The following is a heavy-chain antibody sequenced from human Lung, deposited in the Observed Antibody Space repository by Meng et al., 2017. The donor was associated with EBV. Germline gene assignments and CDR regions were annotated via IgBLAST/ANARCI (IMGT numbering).Heavy chain of an antibody. D-gene: IGHD3-3*01. Sequence: QAPLQESGPGLVKPSQTLSLTCTVSGDSLNSPDYYWSWIRQPPEKGLEWIGNIYYSGSAYYNPSLKSRVTISVDTSKNHFSLKLSSVTAADTAVYYCARGKLSGYRYFDYWGQGTLVTVSS. CDR1: GDSLNSPDYY. V-gene: IGHV4-30-4*01. CDR3: ARGKLSGYRYFDY. J-gene: IGHJ4*02. CDR2: IYYSGSA.